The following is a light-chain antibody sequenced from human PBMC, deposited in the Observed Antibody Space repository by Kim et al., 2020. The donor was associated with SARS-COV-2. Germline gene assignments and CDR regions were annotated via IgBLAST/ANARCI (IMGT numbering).Light chain of an antibody. Sequence: VSQGQTASITCSGDKLGDKYACWYQQKPGQSPVLVNYQDSKRPSGIPGRFSGTNSGNTATLTNGGNQAMDEADYYCQAWDSSTAVFGGGTQLTVL. V-gene: IGLV3-1*01. CDR3: QAWDSSTAV. CDR2: QDS. J-gene: IGLJ2*01. CDR1: KLGDKY.